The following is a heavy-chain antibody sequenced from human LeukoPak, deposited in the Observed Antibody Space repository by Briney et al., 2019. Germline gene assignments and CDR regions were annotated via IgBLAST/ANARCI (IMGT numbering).Heavy chain of an antibody. J-gene: IGHJ4*02. Sequence: AGGSLRLSCQGSGYSFTDYWIGWVRQMPGKGLEWMGVIYPGDSDARYSPSFQGQVTISVDKSITTAYLQWSSLEASDTAMYYCARLYTTSWKGPGYFDYGGQGTLVTVSS. CDR3: ARLYTTSWKGPGYFDY. V-gene: IGHV5-51*01. CDR2: IYPGDSDA. D-gene: IGHD6-13*01. CDR1: GYSFTDYW.